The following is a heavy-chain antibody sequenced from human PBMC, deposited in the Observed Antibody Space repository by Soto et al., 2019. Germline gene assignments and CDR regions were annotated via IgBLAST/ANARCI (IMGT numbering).Heavy chain of an antibody. V-gene: IGHV2-70*01. CDR3: ARMRVLFRGVSQTHYYYYGMDV. J-gene: IGHJ6*02. D-gene: IGHD3-10*01. Sequence: VEPTQSLTLTCTFSVFSLTTSGMCVTWIRQPPGKALEWLALIDWDDDKYYTTSLKTRLTISKDTSKNQVVLTMTNMDPVDTATYYCARMRVLFRGVSQTHYYYYGMDVWGQGPTVTVSS. CDR2: IDWDDDK. CDR1: VFSLTTSGMC.